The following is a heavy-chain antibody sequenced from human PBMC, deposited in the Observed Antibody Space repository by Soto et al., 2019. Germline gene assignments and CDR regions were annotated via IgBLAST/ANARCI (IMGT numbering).Heavy chain of an antibody. CDR1: GYAFTTYG. CDR2: ISAHNGNT. J-gene: IGHJ4*02. CDR3: ARARSGDY. Sequence: QVHLVQSGAEVKKPGASVKVSCKGSGYAFTTYGITWVRQAPGQGLEWMGWISAHNGNTHYAQKLQGRVTVTRDTSKSKAYMELRSLKSDDTAVYYCARARSGDYWGQGALVTVPS. V-gene: IGHV1-18*01.